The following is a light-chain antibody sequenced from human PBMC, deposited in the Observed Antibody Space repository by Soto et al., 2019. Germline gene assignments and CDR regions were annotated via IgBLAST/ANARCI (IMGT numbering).Light chain of an antibody. CDR3: QQLNSYPIT. CDR2: AAS. J-gene: IGKJ5*01. Sequence: IQLTQSPSSLSASVGDRVAITCRASQGISSYLAWYHQKPGKAPKLLIYAASTLQSGVPSRVSGSGSGTDVTLTISSLQPEDFATYYCQQLNSYPITFGQGTRLEIK. CDR1: QGISSY. V-gene: IGKV1-9*01.